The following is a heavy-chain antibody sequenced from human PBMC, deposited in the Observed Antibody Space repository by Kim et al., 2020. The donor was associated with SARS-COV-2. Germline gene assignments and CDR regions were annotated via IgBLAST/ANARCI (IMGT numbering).Heavy chain of an antibody. CDR1: GFTFSSYG. D-gene: IGHD6-13*01. CDR2: IWYDGSNK. J-gene: IGHJ4*02. V-gene: IGHV3-33*01. Sequence: GGSLRLSCAASGFTFSSYGMHWVRQAPGKGLEWVAVIWYDGSNKYYADSVKGRFTISRDNSKNTLYLQMNSLRAEDTAVYYCARDSDGYSSSWYHRTERIPGNYYFDYWGQGTLVTVSS. CDR3: ARDSDGYSSSWYHRTERIPGNYYFDY.